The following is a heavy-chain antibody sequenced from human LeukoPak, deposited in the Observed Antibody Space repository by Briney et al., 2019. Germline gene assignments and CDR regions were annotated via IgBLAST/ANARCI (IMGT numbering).Heavy chain of an antibody. V-gene: IGHV3-23*01. CDR1: VSSFSDYV. CDR2: ICGSGGST. Sequence: GAPIRFSCVACVSSFSDYVMSWVRQAGGKLLEWASVICGSGGSTYYADTVKGRFTISRDNSKITPYMQMNSLRAEDTAVYYCAKQKSTVTTRKDGVGAFDIWGQGTMVTVSS. J-gene: IGHJ3*02. D-gene: IGHD4-17*01. CDR3: AKQKSTVTTRKDGVGAFDI.